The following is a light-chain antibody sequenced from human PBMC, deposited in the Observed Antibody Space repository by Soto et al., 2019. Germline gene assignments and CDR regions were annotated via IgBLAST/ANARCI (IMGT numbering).Light chain of an antibody. J-gene: IGKJ4*01. V-gene: IGKV1-33*01. CDR3: RQYDSLPLT. CDR2: DAS. Sequence: DIQMTQAPSSLSARVGDRITITCQASQDVGVYLDWYQQKPEKAPKVLIYDASSLKTGVPSRFSGSGSGTLFTLTISSLQPEDFATYYCRQYDSLPLTFGGGTKVEIK. CDR1: QDVGVY.